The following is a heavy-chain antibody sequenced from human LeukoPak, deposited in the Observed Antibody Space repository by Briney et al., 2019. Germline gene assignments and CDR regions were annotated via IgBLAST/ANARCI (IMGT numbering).Heavy chain of an antibody. V-gene: IGHV4-38-2*02. J-gene: IGHJ6*03. CDR1: GYSISSGYY. CDR3: VRHGSSSWRGRSYYYMDA. Sequence: PSETLSLTCTVSGYSISSGYYWGWIRQPPGKGLEWIGSIYYSGSTYYNPSLKSRVTISVDTSRNLFSLKLSSGTAADTAVYYCVRHGSSSWRGRSYYYMDAWGKGTTVTVSS. D-gene: IGHD6-13*01. CDR2: IYYSGST.